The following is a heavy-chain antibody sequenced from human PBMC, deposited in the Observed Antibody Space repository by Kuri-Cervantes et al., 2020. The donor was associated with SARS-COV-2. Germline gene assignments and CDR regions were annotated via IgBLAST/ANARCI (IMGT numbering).Heavy chain of an antibody. Sequence: SETLSLTCNVSGGSISSGSYYWSWIRQPAGKGLEWIGRIYTSGSTNYNPSHKSRVTISVATAKNQFSLKLSSVTAADTAVYYCARDRREITLFGAIYYGMDVWGQGTTVTVSS. V-gene: IGHV4-61*02. J-gene: IGHJ6*02. CDR1: GGSISSGSYY. CDR2: IYTSGST. D-gene: IGHD3-3*01. CDR3: ARDRREITLFGAIYYGMDV.